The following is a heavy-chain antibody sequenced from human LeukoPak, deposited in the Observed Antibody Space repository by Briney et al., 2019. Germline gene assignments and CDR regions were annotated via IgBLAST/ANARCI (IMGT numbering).Heavy chain of an antibody. CDR3: ARYCSSTSCYASADP. V-gene: IGHV4-61*02. CDR1: GASVSNGNYY. Sequence: ASQTLSLTCTVSGASVSNGNYYWTWIRQPAGKKLEWIGRIYTSGSTIYNSSLKSRVTISLDTSKNQFSLRLSSVTAADTAVYYCARYCSSTSCYASADPWGQGTLVTVSS. CDR2: IYTSGST. D-gene: IGHD2-2*01. J-gene: IGHJ5*02.